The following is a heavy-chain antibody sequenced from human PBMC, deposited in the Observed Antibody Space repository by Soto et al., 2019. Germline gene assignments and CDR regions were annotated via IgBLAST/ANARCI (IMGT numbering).Heavy chain of an antibody. CDR1: GLTFNSYA. CDR3: ATAFCTDGSSCGFDY. J-gene: IGHJ4*02. Sequence: GGSLRLSCAASGLTFNSYAMSWVRQAPGKGLEWVSAISGSDGSTYYADSVKGRFTISRDIPKNTLYLQMNSLRVEDTALYYCATAFCTDGSSCGFDYWGQGALVTVSS. V-gene: IGHV3-23*01. CDR2: ISGSDGST. D-gene: IGHD2-8*01.